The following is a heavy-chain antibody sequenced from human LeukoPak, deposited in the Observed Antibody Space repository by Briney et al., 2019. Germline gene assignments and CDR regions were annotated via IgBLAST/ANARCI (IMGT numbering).Heavy chain of an antibody. CDR2: IIPIFGTA. CDR3: ARARCSEGSCRDRGELYYGMDV. D-gene: IGHD2-15*01. V-gene: IGHV1-69*13. Sequence: ASVKVSCKASGGTFSSYAFSWVRQAPAQGLEWMRGIIPIFGTANYAQKFEGRVTITADESTSTAYMELSSLRSEDTAVYYCARARCSEGSCRDRGELYYGMDVWGKGTTVTVSS. CDR1: GGTFSSYA. J-gene: IGHJ6*04.